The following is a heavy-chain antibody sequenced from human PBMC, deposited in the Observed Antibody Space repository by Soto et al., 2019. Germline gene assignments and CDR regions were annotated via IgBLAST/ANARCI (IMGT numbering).Heavy chain of an antibody. J-gene: IGHJ5*02. V-gene: IGHV1-2*02. Sequence: GASVKVSCKASGYTFTGYFMHWVRQAPGQGREWMGWINPYSGGADYAQSFQGRVTMTRDTSISTVYMELSRLRFDDTAVYYCARVIRGAYYNSPLDTWGQGXVVTVYS. D-gene: IGHD3-10*01. CDR1: GYTFTGYF. CDR3: ARVIRGAYYNSPLDT. CDR2: INPYSGGA.